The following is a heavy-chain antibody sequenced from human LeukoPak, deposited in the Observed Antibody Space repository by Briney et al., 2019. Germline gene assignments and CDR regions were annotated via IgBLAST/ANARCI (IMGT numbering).Heavy chain of an antibody. CDR1: GGSISSYY. Sequence: SETLSLTCTVSGGSISSYYWSWIRQPPGKGLEWIGYIYYSGTTKYNPSPKSRVTISVDTSKNQFSLKVNSVAAADTAVYYCARGQPQRYSSGWYVNWFDPWGQGTLVTVSS. J-gene: IGHJ5*02. CDR3: ARGQPQRYSSGWYVNWFDP. D-gene: IGHD6-19*01. CDR2: IYYSGTT. V-gene: IGHV4-59*01.